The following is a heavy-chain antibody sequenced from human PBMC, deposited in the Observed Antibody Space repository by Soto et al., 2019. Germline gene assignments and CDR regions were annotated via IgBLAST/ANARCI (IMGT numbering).Heavy chain of an antibody. CDR1: GGTFSSYA. V-gene: IGHV1-69*12. CDR3: ARVVTVVKSFHYWYFDL. J-gene: IGHJ2*01. Sequence: QVQLVQSGAEVKKPGSSVKVSCKASGGTFSSYAISWVRQALGQGLEWMGGIIPIFGTTNYAQKFQGRVTITADESTSTAYMELISLISEDTAVYYCARVVTVVKSFHYWYFDLWGRGTLVSVSS. D-gene: IGHD2-15*01. CDR2: IIPIFGTT.